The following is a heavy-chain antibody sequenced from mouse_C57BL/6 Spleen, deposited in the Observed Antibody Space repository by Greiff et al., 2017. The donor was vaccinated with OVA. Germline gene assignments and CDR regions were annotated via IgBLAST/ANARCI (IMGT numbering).Heavy chain of an antibody. CDR1: GYTFTSYW. Sequence: QVQLQQSGAELVRPGTSVKLSCKASGYTFTSYWMHWVKQRPGQGLEWIGVIDPSDSYTNYNQKFKGKATLTVDTSSSTAYMQLSSLTSEDSAVYYCATYYSNYDWYFDVWGTGTTVTVSS. V-gene: IGHV1-59*01. CDR2: IDPSDSYT. J-gene: IGHJ1*03. D-gene: IGHD2-5*01. CDR3: ATYYSNYDWYFDV.